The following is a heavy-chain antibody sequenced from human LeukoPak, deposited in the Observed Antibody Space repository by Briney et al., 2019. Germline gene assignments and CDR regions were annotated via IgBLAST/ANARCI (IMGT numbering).Heavy chain of an antibody. D-gene: IGHD3-22*01. CDR3: SKDINPNLYYYDFSGRGPVLDY. V-gene: IGHV3-7*01. J-gene: IGHJ4*02. Sequence: GGSLRLSCAASGFTFSRYWMSWVRQAPGKGLEWVANIKQDGSEKNYVDSVKGRFTISRDNAKNSEYLQMNSLRVEDTAMYYCSKDINPNLYYYDFSGRGPVLDYWGQGTLVTVSS. CDR1: GFTFSRYW. CDR2: IKQDGSEK.